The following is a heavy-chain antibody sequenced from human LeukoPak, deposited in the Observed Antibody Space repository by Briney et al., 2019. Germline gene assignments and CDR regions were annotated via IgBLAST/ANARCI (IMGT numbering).Heavy chain of an antibody. CDR2: ISSSSSTI. Sequence: PGGSLRLSCAASGFTFSSYSMNWVRQAPGKGLEWVSYISSSSSTIYYADSVKGRFTISRDNARNSLYLQMSSLRDEDTAVYYCARSQRDQLDSAWWSDPWGQGTLVTVSS. V-gene: IGHV3-48*02. J-gene: IGHJ5*02. CDR3: ARSQRDQLDSAWWSDP. CDR1: GFTFSSYS. D-gene: IGHD1-1*01.